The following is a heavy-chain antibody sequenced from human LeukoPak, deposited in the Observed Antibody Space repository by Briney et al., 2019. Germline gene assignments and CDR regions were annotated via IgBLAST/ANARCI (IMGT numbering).Heavy chain of an antibody. CDR2: INADNANT. Sequence: ASVKVSCKASGYTFTSYVMHWVRQAPGQRLEWMGWINADNANTKYSQKFQGRVTITRDTSASTAFMELSSLRSDDTAVYYCARDQGPYYYDSSGSGFDPWGQGTLVTVSS. D-gene: IGHD3-22*01. J-gene: IGHJ5*02. CDR1: GYTFTSYV. V-gene: IGHV1-3*01. CDR3: ARDQGPYYYDSSGSGFDP.